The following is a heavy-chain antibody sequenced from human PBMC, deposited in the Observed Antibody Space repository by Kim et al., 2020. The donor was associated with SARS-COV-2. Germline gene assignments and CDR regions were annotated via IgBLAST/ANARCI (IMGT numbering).Heavy chain of an antibody. Sequence: ASVKVSCKASGYTFTRYALNWVRQAPGQGLEWMGWISTETGKATYVQGFTGRFVFSLDTSVSTAYLQISSLKAEDTAVYYCARDGLPTGGFDVWGQGTTVTVSS. CDR1: GYTFTRYA. V-gene: IGHV7-4-1*02. CDR2: ISTETGKA. CDR3: ARDGLPTGGFDV. D-gene: IGHD2-8*02. J-gene: IGHJ6*02.